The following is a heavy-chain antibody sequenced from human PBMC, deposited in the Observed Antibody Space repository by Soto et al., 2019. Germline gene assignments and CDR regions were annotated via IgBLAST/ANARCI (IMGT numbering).Heavy chain of an antibody. CDR2: IYWDDDP. D-gene: IGHD3-16*01. V-gene: IGHV2-5*02. CDR1: GFSFSADGVG. CDR3: AHAFGGASWPNDAFDV. Sequence: QITMKESGPTLVKPTQTLTLTCIFSGFSFSADGVGVGWIRQPPGKALQWLALIYWDDDPRYRPSLKSRLTITKDSSKNQVDLTMTNMDPLDTATYYCAHAFGGASWPNDAFDVWGQGTVVTVSS. J-gene: IGHJ3*01.